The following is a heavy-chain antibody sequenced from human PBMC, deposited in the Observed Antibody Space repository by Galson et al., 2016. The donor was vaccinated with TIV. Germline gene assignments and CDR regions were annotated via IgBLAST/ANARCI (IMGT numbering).Heavy chain of an antibody. CDR1: GFSVGFYV. D-gene: IGHD4-17*01. CDR2: ISLSGTNV. J-gene: IGHJ3*01. V-gene: IGHV3-23*01. CDR3: AKAEGGVIYGLRSAFDF. Sequence: SLRLSCAASGFSVGFYVMRWVRQAPGKGLEWVSAISLSGTNVFYADAVRGRFTISRDNSRYTVTLQMNSLRPEDTAVYYCAKAEGGVIYGLRSAFDFWGQGTMVTVSS.